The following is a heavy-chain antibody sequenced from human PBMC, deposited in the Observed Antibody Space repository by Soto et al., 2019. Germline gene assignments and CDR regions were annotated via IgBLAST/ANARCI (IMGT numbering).Heavy chain of an antibody. CDR2: MNPNSGNT. J-gene: IGHJ6*03. CDR3: ARGESDYYYMDV. Sequence: ASVKVSCKASGYTFTSYDINWVRQATGQGLEWMGWMNPNSGNTGYAQKFQGRVTMTRNTSISTAYMELSSLRSEDTAVYYCARGESDYYYMDVWGTGTTVTVSS. CDR1: GYTFTSYD. V-gene: IGHV1-8*01.